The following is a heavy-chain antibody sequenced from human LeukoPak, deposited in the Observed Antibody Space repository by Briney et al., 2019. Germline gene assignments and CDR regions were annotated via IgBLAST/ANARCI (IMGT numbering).Heavy chain of an antibody. D-gene: IGHD3-22*01. Sequence: GGSLRLSCAASGFTFSSYGMHWVRQAPGKGLEWVAFIRYDGSNKYYADSVKGRFTISRDNSKNTLYLQMNSLRAEDTAVYYCARGRYYYDSSGYSYYFDYWGQGTLVTVSS. CDR1: GFTFSSYG. CDR2: IRYDGSNK. J-gene: IGHJ4*02. CDR3: ARGRYYYDSSGYSYYFDY. V-gene: IGHV3-30*02.